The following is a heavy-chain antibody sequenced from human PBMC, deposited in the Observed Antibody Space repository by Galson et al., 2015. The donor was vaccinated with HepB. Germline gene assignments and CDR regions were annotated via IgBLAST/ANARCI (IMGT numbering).Heavy chain of an antibody. CDR1: GLSLTTSGVT. V-gene: IGHV2-5*02. D-gene: IGHD2-2*01. Sequence: PALVKPTQTLTLTCSFSGLSLTTSGVTVAWIRQPPGKALEWLAHIYWDDSKRYSPSLENRLTITKDTSKNQVVFTMTNMAPVDTATYYCALRRDPYCAPTGCLGGDWNCDRWGRCTLVTVSS. J-gene: IGHJ2*01. CDR3: ALRRDPYCAPTGCLGGDWNCDR. CDR2: IYWDDSK.